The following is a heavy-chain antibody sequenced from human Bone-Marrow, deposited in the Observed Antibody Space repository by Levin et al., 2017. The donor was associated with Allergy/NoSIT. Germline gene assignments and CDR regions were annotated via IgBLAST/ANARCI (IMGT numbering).Heavy chain of an antibody. J-gene: IGHJ3*01. CDR1: GYTFRAHF. CDR2: INPNTGGT. D-gene: IGHD5/OR15-5a*01. CDR3: ARDQYSVNGWYAYDV. V-gene: IGHV1-2*02. Sequence: GESLKISCKASGYTFRAHFIHWVRQAPGQGLEYMGSINPNTGGTDYAQRFRGRVTMTTDTSISTAYLDLSRLESDDTAIYFCARDQYSVNGWYAYDVWGQGTLIAVSS.